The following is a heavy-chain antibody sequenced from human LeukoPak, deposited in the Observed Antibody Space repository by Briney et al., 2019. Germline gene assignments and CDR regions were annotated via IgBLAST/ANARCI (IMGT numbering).Heavy chain of an antibody. CDR3: ARAPGGSYFVGDAFDI. CDR1: GGSISSSSYY. CDR2: IYYSGST. Sequence: SETLSLTCTVSGGSISSSSYYWVWIRQPPGKGLEWVGSIYYSGSTYYNPSLKSRVTISVDTSKNQFSLKLSSVTAADTAVYYCARAPGGSYFVGDAFDIWGQGTMVTVSS. V-gene: IGHV4-39*07. J-gene: IGHJ3*02. D-gene: IGHD1-26*01.